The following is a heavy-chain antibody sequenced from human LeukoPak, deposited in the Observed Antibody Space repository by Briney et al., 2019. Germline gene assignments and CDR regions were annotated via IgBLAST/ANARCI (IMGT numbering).Heavy chain of an antibody. D-gene: IGHD6-13*01. V-gene: IGHV4-38-2*02. Sequence: SETLSLTCTVSGYSISSGYFWGWIRQPPGKGLEWIGSIYHSGSTNYNPSLKSRVTISVDTSKNQFSLKLNSVTAADTAMYYCARDGSPLVSSSWYSYWGQGTLVTVSS. CDR1: GYSISSGYF. CDR2: IYHSGST. J-gene: IGHJ4*02. CDR3: ARDGSPLVSSSWYSY.